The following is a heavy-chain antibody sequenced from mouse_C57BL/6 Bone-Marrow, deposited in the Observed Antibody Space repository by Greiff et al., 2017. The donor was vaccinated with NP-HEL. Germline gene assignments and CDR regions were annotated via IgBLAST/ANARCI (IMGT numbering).Heavy chain of an antibody. CDR3: ARGFSIYYGNYFDY. Sequence: VQLQQSGPELVKPGASVKISCKASGYSFSDYNMNWVKQSNGKSLEWIGVINPNYGTTSYNQKFKGKATLTVDQSSSTAYMQLNSLTAEDSAVYDCARGFSIYYGNYFDYWGQGTTLTVSS. D-gene: IGHD2-1*01. CDR1: GYSFSDYN. V-gene: IGHV1-39*01. J-gene: IGHJ2*01. CDR2: INPNYGTT.